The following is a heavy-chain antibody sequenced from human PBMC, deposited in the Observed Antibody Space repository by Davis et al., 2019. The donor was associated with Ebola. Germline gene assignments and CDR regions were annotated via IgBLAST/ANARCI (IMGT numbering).Heavy chain of an antibody. J-gene: IGHJ4*02. CDR2: ISPIFRTA. CDR1: GNTPSNTA. V-gene: IGHV1-69*13. D-gene: IGHD3-10*01. Sequence: SVKVSCKASGNTPSNTAISWVRQAPGQGLEWMGGISPIFRTANYAQKFQGRVTIIADDSTSTVYMELSSLKSEDTAVYYCASGYGSGRYYEDYWGQGTLVTVSS. CDR3: ASGYGSGRYYEDY.